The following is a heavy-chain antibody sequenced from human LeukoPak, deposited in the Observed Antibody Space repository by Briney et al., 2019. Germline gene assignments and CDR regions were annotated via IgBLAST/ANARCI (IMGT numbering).Heavy chain of an antibody. CDR2: IHWNGGST. J-gene: IGHJ6*03. D-gene: IGHD1-14*01. V-gene: IGHV3-20*04. Sequence: GGSLRLSCAASGFTFSNYWMSWVRQAPGKGLEWVSGIHWNGGSTGYADSVKGRFTISRDNAKNSLYLQMNSLRAEDTALYYCARTAGPENPFYYYYYMDAWGKGTTVTVSS. CDR3: ARTAGPENPFYYYYYMDA. CDR1: GFTFSNYW.